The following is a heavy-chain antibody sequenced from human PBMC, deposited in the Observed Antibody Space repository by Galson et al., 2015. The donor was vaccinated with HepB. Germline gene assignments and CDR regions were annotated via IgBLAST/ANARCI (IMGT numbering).Heavy chain of an antibody. Sequence: QSGAEVKKPGESLKISCKGSGYSFTSYWIGWVRQMPGKGLEWMGIIYPGDSDTRYSPSFQGQVTISADKSISTAYLQWSSLKASDTAMYYCARHGLAGDYYYSTIDYWGQGTLVTVSS. CDR1: GYSFTSYW. CDR3: ARHGLAGDYYYSTIDY. V-gene: IGHV5-51*01. CDR2: IYPGDSDT. D-gene: IGHD3-22*01. J-gene: IGHJ4*02.